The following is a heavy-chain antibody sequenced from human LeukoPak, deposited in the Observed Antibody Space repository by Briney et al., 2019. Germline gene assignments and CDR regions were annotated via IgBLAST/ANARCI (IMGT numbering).Heavy chain of an antibody. CDR1: GYSISSGYY. Sequence: PSETLSLTCAVSGYSISSGYYWGWIRQPPGKGLEWIGSIYHSGSTYYNPSLKSRVTISVDTSKNQSSLKLSSVTAADTAVYYCARDIGNGGSFSFDYWGQGTLVTVSS. J-gene: IGHJ4*02. CDR3: ARDIGNGGSFSFDY. D-gene: IGHD1-26*01. V-gene: IGHV4-38-2*02. CDR2: IYHSGST.